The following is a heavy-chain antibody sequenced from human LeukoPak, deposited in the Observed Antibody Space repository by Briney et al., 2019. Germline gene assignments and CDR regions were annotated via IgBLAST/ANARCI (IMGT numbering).Heavy chain of an antibody. J-gene: IGHJ5*02. V-gene: IGHV5-51*01. CDR1: GYSFSTYM. Sequence: GESLKISCKASGYSFSTYMIGWVLQMPRKGLEWMGIIYPGGPETRYTPSFQGQVTMSADKSISTAYLQWKRLKASDTAMYYCARGGDNWFDPWGQGTLVTVSS. CDR3: ARGGDNWFDP. CDR2: IYPGGPET.